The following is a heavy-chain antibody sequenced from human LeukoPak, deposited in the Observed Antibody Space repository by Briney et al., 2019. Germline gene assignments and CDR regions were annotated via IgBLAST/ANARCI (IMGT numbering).Heavy chain of an antibody. D-gene: IGHD2-2*01. V-gene: IGHV4-59*01. CDR2: IYYSGST. CDR1: GGSISSYY. J-gene: IGHJ3*02. Sequence: SETLSLTCTVSGGSISSYYWSWIRQPPGKGLEWIGYIYYSGSTNYNPSLKSRVTISVDTSKNQFSLRLSSVTAADTAVYYCARDPSAFDIWGQGTMVTVSS. CDR3: ARDPSAFDI.